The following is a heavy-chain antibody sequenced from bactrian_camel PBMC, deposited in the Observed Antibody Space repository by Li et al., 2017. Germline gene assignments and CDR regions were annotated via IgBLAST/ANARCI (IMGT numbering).Heavy chain of an antibody. CDR3: KAVAFGGQWCDSG. CDR1: GDPGCKYD. Sequence: HVQLEESGGGSVQAGGSLRLSVTRSGDPGCKYDMSWYRRSAPGEDRKFVAGIENSGTTAYADSVKGRFTISRDDRKNTVYLRMNNLKPEDTAMYYCKAVAFGGQWCDSGWGQGTQVTVS. V-gene: IGHV3S53*01. J-gene: IGHJ4*01. CDR2: IENSGTT. D-gene: IGHD7*01.